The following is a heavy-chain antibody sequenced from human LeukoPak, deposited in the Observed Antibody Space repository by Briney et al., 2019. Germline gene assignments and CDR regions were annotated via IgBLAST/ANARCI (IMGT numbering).Heavy chain of an antibody. CDR3: ARSALNYYTSGSFY. CDR1: GYSFASYG. Sequence: GASVKVSCKASGYSFASYGFSWVRQAPGQGLEWMGWITTHNGRTNYAQKFQGRVTMTTDTSTSTAYMELRSLRSDDTAVYYCARSALNYYTSGSFYWGQGTLVTVSS. CDR2: ITTHNGRT. J-gene: IGHJ4*02. V-gene: IGHV1-18*01. D-gene: IGHD3-10*01.